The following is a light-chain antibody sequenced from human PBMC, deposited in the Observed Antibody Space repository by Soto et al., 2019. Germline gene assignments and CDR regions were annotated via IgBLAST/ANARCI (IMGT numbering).Light chain of an antibody. J-gene: IGKJ1*01. Sequence: DILMTQSPSTLSASLGDRVTITCRASQSISSGVAGYQQKPGKAPKLLIYDASSLESGVPSRFSGSGSGTEFTLTISSLQPDDFATYYCQQYNSYSATFGQGTKVEIK. CDR3: QQYNSYSAT. CDR1: QSISSG. CDR2: DAS. V-gene: IGKV1-5*01.